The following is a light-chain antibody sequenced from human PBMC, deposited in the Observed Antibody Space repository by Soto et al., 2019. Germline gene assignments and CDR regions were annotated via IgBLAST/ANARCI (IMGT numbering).Light chain of an antibody. Sequence: EIVLTDSPCTVSLSLWERATLSCRASQGVSNNYLAWYQQKPGQAPRLLIYAVSTRAGGISARFSGSGSGTDFTLTISRLEPEDFAVHYCQQYCGSSYTFGQATKVDIK. CDR1: QGVSNNY. CDR3: QQYCGSSYT. CDR2: AVS. V-gene: IGKV3-20*01. J-gene: IGKJ2*01.